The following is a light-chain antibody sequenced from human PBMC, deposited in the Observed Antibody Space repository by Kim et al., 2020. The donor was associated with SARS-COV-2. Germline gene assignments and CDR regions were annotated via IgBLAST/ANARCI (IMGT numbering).Light chain of an antibody. CDR2: DAS. Sequence: EMVMTQSPVTLSVSPGERVTLSCRASQNINNNLAWYQLKPGQAPRLLIYDASTRATGIPARFSGSGSGTDFTLTISSLQSDDFAAYYCQQHNNWPLSFGGGTKVDIK. J-gene: IGKJ4*01. V-gene: IGKV3-15*01. CDR3: QQHNNWPLS. CDR1: QNINNN.